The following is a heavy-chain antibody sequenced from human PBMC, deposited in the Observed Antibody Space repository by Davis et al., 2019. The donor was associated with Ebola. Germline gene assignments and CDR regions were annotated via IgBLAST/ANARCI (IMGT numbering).Heavy chain of an antibody. Sequence: GESLKISCEGSGFNVRSNYMSWVRQAPGKGLEWVSSISSSSSYIYYADSVKGRFTISRDNAKNSLYLQMNNLRAEDTAVYYCAREGLRGSGWEAYWGQGTLVTVSS. J-gene: IGHJ4*02. CDR3: AREGLRGSGWEAY. D-gene: IGHD6-19*01. V-gene: IGHV3-21*01. CDR2: ISSSSSYI. CDR1: GFNVRSNY.